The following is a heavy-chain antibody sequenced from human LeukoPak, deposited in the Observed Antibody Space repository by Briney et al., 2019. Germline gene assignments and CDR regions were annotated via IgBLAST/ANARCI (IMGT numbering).Heavy chain of an antibody. CDR3: ARDHVVMVDYYYGMDV. CDR2: INPSGGST. J-gene: IGHJ6*02. V-gene: IGHV1-46*01. D-gene: IGHD3-22*01. CDR1: GYTFTSYY. Sequence: GASVKVSCKASGYTFTSYYMHWVRQAPGQGLEWMGIINPSGGSTSYAQKFQGRVTMTRDTSTSTVYMELSSLRSEDTAVYYCARDHVVMVDYYYGMDVWGRGTTVTVSS.